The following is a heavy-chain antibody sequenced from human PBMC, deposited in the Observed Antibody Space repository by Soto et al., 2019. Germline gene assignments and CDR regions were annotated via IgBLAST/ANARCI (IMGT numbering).Heavy chain of an antibody. CDR1: GYTFTSYG. V-gene: IGHV1-18*01. Sequence: QVQLVQSGAEVKKPGASVKVSCKASGYTFTSYGISWVRQAPRQGLEWMGWISAYNGNTNYAQKLQGRVTMTTDTSTSPAKWGLRSLRSADTAVYYCAGVEFRSWSGGGYSYSYMDAWGKGPRSPSP. CDR3: AGVEFRSWSGGGYSYSYMDA. CDR2: ISAYNGNT. J-gene: IGHJ6*03. D-gene: IGHD6-13*01.